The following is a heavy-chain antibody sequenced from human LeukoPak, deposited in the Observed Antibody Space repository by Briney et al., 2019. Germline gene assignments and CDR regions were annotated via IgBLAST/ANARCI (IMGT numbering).Heavy chain of an antibody. CDR2: ISSSSSYI. J-gene: IGHJ5*02. CDR1: GFTFSSYS. Sequence: PGGSLRLSCAASGFTFSSYSMNWVRQAPGKGLEWVSSISSSSSYIYYADSVKGRFTISRDNAKNSLYLQMNSLRAEDTAVYYCARAADSSSWYGWFDPWGQGTLVTVSS. CDR3: ARAADSSSWYGWFDP. V-gene: IGHV3-21*01. D-gene: IGHD6-13*01.